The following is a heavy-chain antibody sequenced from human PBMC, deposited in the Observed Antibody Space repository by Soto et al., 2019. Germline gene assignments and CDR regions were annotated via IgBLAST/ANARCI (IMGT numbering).Heavy chain of an antibody. D-gene: IGHD5-12*01. Sequence: SETLSLTCTVSGGSISSYYWSWIRQPPGKGLEWIGYIYYSGSTNYNPSLKSRVTISVDTSRNQFSLKLSSVTAADTAVYYCASLYSGYEGFDYWGQGTLVTVSS. CDR1: GGSISSYY. J-gene: IGHJ4*02. CDR3: ASLYSGYEGFDY. V-gene: IGHV4-59*08. CDR2: IYYSGST.